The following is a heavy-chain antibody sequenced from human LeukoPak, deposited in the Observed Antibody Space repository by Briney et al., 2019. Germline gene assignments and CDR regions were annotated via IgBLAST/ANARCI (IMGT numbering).Heavy chain of an antibody. CDR2: ISRSSTTI. J-gene: IGHJ4*02. CDR1: GFTFSSYS. CDR3: ASAGYSSSWYHY. V-gene: IGHV3-48*01. D-gene: IGHD6-13*01. Sequence: PGGSLRLSCAASGFTFSSYSMNWVRQAPGKGLEWVSDISRSSTTIYYADSVKGRFTISRDSAKNSLYLQMNSLRVEDTAVYYCASAGYSSSWYHYWGQGTLVTVSS.